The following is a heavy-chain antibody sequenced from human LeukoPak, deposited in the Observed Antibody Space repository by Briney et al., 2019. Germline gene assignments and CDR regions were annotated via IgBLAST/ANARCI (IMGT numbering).Heavy chain of an antibody. V-gene: IGHV3-30-3*01. J-gene: IGHJ4*02. CDR3: ARVSSGWYYVY. Sequence: GGSLRLSCAASGFTFSSYAMHWVRQAPGKGLEWVAVISYDGSNKYYADSVKGRFTISRDNSKNTLYLQMNSLRAEDTAVYYCARVSSGWYYVYWGQGTLVTVSS. CDR1: GFTFSSYA. D-gene: IGHD6-19*01. CDR2: ISYDGSNK.